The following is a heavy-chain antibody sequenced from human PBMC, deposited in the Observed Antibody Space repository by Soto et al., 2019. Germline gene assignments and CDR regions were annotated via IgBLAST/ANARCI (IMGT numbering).Heavy chain of an antibody. J-gene: IGHJ4*02. Sequence: SETLSLTCTVSGGSVSSGSYYWSWIRQPPGKGLEWIGYIYYSGSTYYNPSLKSRVTISVDTSKNQFSLKLSSVTAADTAVYYCAKSVGAAGTFLFDYWGQGTLVTVSS. D-gene: IGHD6-13*01. V-gene: IGHV4-31*03. CDR3: AKSVGAAGTFLFDY. CDR2: IYYSGST. CDR1: GGSVSSGSYY.